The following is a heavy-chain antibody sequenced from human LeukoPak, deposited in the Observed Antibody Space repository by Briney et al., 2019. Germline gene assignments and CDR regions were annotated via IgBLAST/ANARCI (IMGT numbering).Heavy chain of an antibody. D-gene: IGHD2-2*02. V-gene: IGHV4-31*11. J-gene: IGHJ4*02. Sequence: SETLSLTCAVYGGSFSGYYWSWIRQHPGKGLEWIGYIYYSGSTYYNPSLKSRVTISVDTSKNQFSLKLSSVTAADTAVYYCASGGYCSSTSCYTLDYWGQGTLVTVSS. CDR3: ASGGYCSSTSCYTLDY. CDR2: IYYSGST. CDR1: GGSFSGYY.